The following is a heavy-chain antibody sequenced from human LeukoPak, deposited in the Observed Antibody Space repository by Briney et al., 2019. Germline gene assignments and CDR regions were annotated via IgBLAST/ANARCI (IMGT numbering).Heavy chain of an antibody. CDR3: ARHSGYSSSWYSFDY. D-gene: IGHD6-13*01. Sequence: PSETLSLTCAVSGGSISTSSNYWGWIRQPPGKGLEWIGNIYYSGSTDYNPSLKSRVTISVDTSKNQFSLKLSSVTAADTAVYYCARHSGYSSSWYSFDYWGQGTLVTVSS. J-gene: IGHJ4*02. V-gene: IGHV4-39*01. CDR1: GGSISTSSNY. CDR2: IYYSGST.